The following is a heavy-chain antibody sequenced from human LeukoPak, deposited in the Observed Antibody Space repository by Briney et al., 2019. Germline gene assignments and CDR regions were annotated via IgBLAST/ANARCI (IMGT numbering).Heavy chain of an antibody. CDR3: ATHYYDSSGYYYPWDY. Sequence: GASVKVSCKASGGTFSSYAISWVRQAPGQGLEWMGRIIPIFGIANYAQKFQGRVTITADKSTSTAYMELSRLRSEDTAVYYCATHYYDSSGYYYPWDYWGQGTLVTVSS. CDR2: IIPIFGIA. CDR1: GGTFSSYA. D-gene: IGHD3-22*01. J-gene: IGHJ4*02. V-gene: IGHV1-69*04.